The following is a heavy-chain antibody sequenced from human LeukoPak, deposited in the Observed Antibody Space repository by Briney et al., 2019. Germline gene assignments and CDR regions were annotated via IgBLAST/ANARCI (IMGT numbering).Heavy chain of an antibody. J-gene: IGHJ4*02. CDR1: GFTFSSYA. CDR3: ARGRAVTGSTVIDY. V-gene: IGHV3-30-3*01. CDR2: ISSDGGNR. Sequence: GGSLRLSCAAPGFTFSSYAMHWVRRAPGKALEWVAPISSDGGNRYYSDSVKGRFTISRDNSKNTLYLQMNSLRPEDTAVFHCARGRAVTGSTVIDYWGQGTLVTVSS. D-gene: IGHD6-19*01.